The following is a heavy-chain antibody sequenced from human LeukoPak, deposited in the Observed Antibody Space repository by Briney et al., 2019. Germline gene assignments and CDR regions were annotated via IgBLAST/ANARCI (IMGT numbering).Heavy chain of an antibody. V-gene: IGHV3-48*02. D-gene: IGHD5-18*01. CDR3: ARARGNSYGYVDY. J-gene: IGHJ4*02. CDR2: ISGDSSPI. Sequence: GGSLGLSCAASGFTFSPYGMNWVRQAPGKGPEWVSYISGDSSPIYYADSVKGRFTISRDNAKNSLYLQMNSLTDEDTALYFCARARGNSYGYVDYWGQGSLVTVSS. CDR1: GFTFSPYG.